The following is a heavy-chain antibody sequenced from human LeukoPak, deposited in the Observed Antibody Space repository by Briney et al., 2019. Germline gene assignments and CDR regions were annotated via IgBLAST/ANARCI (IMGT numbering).Heavy chain of an antibody. J-gene: IGHJ4*02. CDR1: GYSFTGYY. D-gene: IGHD5-12*01. V-gene: IGHV1-2*06. Sequence: ASVKVSCTASGYSFTGYYMHWVRQAPGQGLEWMGRINPNSGGTNYAQKVQGRVTMTRDTSISTAYMELSRLRSDDTAVYYCASGYDFDCWGQGTLVTVSS. CDR3: ASGYDFDC. CDR2: INPNSGGT.